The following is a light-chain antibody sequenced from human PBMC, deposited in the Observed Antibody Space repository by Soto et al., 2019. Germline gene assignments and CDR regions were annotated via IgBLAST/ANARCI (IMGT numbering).Light chain of an antibody. CDR1: QGISNW. V-gene: IGKV1-12*01. J-gene: IGKJ2*01. CDR3: LQSNSFPYT. CDR2: AAS. Sequence: DIQMTQSPSSVSASVGDRVTINCRARQGISNWLAWYQQKPGKAPKLLIFAASSLQSGVPSRFSGSGSGTDFTLTISSLQPEDFATYYCLQSNSFPYTFGQGTKVEVK.